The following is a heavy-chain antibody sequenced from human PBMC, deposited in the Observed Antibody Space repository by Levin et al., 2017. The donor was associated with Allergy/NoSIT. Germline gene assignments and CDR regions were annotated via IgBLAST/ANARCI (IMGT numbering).Heavy chain of an antibody. D-gene: IGHD3-10*01. CDR3: AKALKLGSGSYPLDY. J-gene: IGHJ4*02. CDR2: ISGSGGST. CDR1: GFTFSSYA. Sequence: PGGSLRLSCAASGFTFSSYAMSWVRQAPGKGLEWVSAISGSGGSTYYADSVKGRFTISRDNSKNTLYLQMNSLRAEDTAVYYCAKALKLGSGSYPLDYWGQGTLVTVSS. V-gene: IGHV3-23*01.